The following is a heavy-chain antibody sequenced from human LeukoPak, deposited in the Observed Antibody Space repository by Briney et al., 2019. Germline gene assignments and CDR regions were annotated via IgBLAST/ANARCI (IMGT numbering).Heavy chain of an antibody. Sequence: GASVKVSCKASGYTFTSYYMHWVRQAPGQGLDWMGIINPNSGSTTYAQKFQGRVTISVDTSKNQFSLKLSSVTAADTAVYYCARRPQLVRYSRWFDPWGQGTLVTVSS. CDR3: ARRPQLVRYSRWFDP. CDR2: INPNSGST. D-gene: IGHD6-13*01. J-gene: IGHJ5*02. CDR1: GYTFTSYY. V-gene: IGHV1-46*01.